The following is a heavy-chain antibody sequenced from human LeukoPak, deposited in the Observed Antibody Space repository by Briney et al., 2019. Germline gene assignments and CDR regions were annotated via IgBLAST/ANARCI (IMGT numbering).Heavy chain of an antibody. CDR1: GFTFSNAW. CDR3: TTEAYSYGSYYFDY. Sequence: GGSLRLSCAASGFTFSNAWMSWVRQAPGKGLEWVGRIKSKTDGGTTDYAALVKGRFTISRDDSKNTLYLQMNSLKTEDTAVYYCTTEAYSYGSYYFDYWGQGTLVTVSS. CDR2: IKSKTDGGTT. J-gene: IGHJ4*02. D-gene: IGHD5-18*01. V-gene: IGHV3-15*01.